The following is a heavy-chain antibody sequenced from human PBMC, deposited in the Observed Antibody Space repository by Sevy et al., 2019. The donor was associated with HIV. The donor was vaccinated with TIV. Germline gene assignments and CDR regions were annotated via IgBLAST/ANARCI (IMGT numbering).Heavy chain of an antibody. Sequence: GGSLRLSCAASGFTFSSYAMSWVRQAPGKGLEWVSAITDSGGDTYYTDSVKGRFTISRDKSKNTVSLQMNCLRAEDNAMYYCVREGPYGDSSFDYWGQGTQVTVSS. V-gene: IGHV3-23*01. J-gene: IGHJ4*02. CDR2: ITDSGGDT. CDR3: VREGPYGDSSFDY. CDR1: GFTFSSYA. D-gene: IGHD4-17*01.